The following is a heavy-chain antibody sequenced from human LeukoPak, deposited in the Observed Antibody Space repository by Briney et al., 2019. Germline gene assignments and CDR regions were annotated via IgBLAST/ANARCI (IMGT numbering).Heavy chain of an antibody. CDR2: INPNSGGT. J-gene: IGHJ6*02. Sequence: ASVKVSCKASGCTFTGYYMHWVRQAPGQGLEWMGWINPNSGGTNYAQKFQGWVTMTRDTSISTAYMELSRLRSDDTAVYYCARDIRFLASSPAPYGMDVWGQGTTVTVSS. CDR1: GCTFTGYY. V-gene: IGHV1-2*04. CDR3: ARDIRFLASSPAPYGMDV. D-gene: IGHD3-3*01.